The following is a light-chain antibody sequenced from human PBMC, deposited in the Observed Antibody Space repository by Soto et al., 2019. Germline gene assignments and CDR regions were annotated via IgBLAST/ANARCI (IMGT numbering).Light chain of an antibody. V-gene: IGKV1-9*01. CDR2: AAS. J-gene: IGKJ2*01. Sequence: IQLTQSPASLSASVGDRVTITCRASKGMSTYLAWYQQKPGQAPKLLIYAASTLQSGVPSKFSGSGSGTDFTLTISTLKPEDFATYFCQQLHSYPYTFGQETTLDIK. CDR3: QQLHSYPYT. CDR1: KGMSTY.